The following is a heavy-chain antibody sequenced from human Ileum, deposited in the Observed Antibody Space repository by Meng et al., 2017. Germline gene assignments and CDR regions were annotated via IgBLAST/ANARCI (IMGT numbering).Heavy chain of an antibody. CDR2: IYESGTT. CDR3: ARVSYNKGSPKFDS. J-gene: IGHJ4*02. CDR1: GDSIRNGNW. Sequence: QVQLQESGPGLVKPSETLPLSCAVSGDSIRNGNWWSWVRQPPGKGLEWIGEIYESGTTNYNPSLKSRVTISVDKSKNEFSLKLSSVTAADTALYYCARVSYNKGSPKFDSWGQGTMVTVSS. D-gene: IGHD1-14*01. V-gene: IGHV4-4*02.